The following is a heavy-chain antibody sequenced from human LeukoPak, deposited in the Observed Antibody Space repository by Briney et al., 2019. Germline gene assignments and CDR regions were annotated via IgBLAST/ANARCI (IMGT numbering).Heavy chain of an antibody. CDR2: IYYSGST. D-gene: IGHD2-15*01. V-gene: IGHV4-39*07. CDR1: GGSISSSSYY. CDR3: ASRGRYCSGGSCYSYYGMDV. Sequence: SSETLSLTCTVSGGSISSSSYYWGWIRQPPGKGLEWIGSIYYSGSTYYNPSLKSRVTISVDTSKNQFSLKLSSVTAADTAVYYCASRGRYCSGGSCYSYYGMDVWGQGTTVTVSS. J-gene: IGHJ6*02.